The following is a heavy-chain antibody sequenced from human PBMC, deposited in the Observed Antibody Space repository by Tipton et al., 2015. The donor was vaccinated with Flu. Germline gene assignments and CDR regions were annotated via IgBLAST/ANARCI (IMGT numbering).Heavy chain of an antibody. CDR3: TRGGSGSSYGYDY. J-gene: IGHJ4*02. CDR1: GITFSTYW. D-gene: IGHD5-18*01. CDR2: INSDGTTT. Sequence: SLRLSCAGSGITFSTYWMHWVRHAPGKGLLWVSRINSDGTTTNYADSVKGRSTISRDDAKNTVYLQMSSLRAEDTAVYYCTRGGSGSSYGYDYWGQGTLVTVSS. V-gene: IGHV3-74*01.